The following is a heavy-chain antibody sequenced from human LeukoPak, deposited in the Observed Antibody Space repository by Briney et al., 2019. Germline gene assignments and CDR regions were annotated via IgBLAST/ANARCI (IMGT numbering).Heavy chain of an antibody. J-gene: IGHJ4*02. V-gene: IGHV3-23*01. CDR2: ISGSGGST. CDR1: GLTFSNYC. CDR3: ANTKYDFWSDTDC. D-gene: IGHD3-3*01. Sequence: GGTLRLSCAASGLTFSNYCKRWARQAPGKGLEWGSDISGSGGSTYHADSVKGRFTIARDNSKNTLYLEMNSLRAEDTDVYYCANTKYDFWSDTDCWGQGTLVTVSS.